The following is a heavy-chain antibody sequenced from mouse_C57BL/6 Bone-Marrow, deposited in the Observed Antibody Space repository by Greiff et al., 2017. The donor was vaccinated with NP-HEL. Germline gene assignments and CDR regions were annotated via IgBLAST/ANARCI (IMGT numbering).Heavy chain of an antibody. J-gene: IGHJ4*01. D-gene: IGHD2-3*01. CDR2: ISSGGSYT. Sequence: EVKLVESGGDLVKPGGSLKLSCAASGFTFSSYGMSWVRQTPDKRLEWVATISSGGSYTYYPDSVKGRFTISRDNAKNTLYLQMSSLKSEDTAMYYCASPYDGYLYYYAMDYWGQGTSVTVSS. CDR3: ASPYDGYLYYYAMDY. CDR1: GFTFSSYG. V-gene: IGHV5-6*01.